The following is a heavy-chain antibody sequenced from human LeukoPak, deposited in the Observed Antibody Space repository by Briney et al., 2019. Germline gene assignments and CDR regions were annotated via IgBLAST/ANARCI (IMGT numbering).Heavy chain of an antibody. CDR1: GGSMSRYY. CDR2: MYYSGSP. CDR3: ARSSTGSYFDY. V-gene: IGHV4-59*01. J-gene: IGHJ4*02. D-gene: IGHD3-3*02. Sequence: PSETLPLSCTVSGGSMSRYYWSWIRQPPGKGLEWIGYMYYSGSPKYNPSLKSRVTISVDTSKNQFSLKLSSVTAADTAVYYCARSSTGSYFDYWGQGTLVTVSS.